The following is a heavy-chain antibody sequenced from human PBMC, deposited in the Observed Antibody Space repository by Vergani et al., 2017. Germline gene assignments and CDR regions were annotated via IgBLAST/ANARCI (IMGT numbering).Heavy chain of an antibody. V-gene: IGHV4-61*02. Sequence: QVQLQESGPGLVKPSQTLSLTCTVSGGSISSGSYYWSWIRQPAGKGLEWIGRIYTSGSTDLNPSFKSRVSISVDTSKSQFSLKLNSVTVAGTAVYYCARSRPYCTSGSCPAIWGQGTLVTVSS. CDR3: ARSRPYCTSGSCPAI. CDR2: IYTSGST. J-gene: IGHJ4*02. CDR1: GGSISSGSYY. D-gene: IGHD2-15*01.